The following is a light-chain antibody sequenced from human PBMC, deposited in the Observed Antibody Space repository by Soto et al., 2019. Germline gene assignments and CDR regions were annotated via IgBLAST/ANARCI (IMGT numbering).Light chain of an antibody. Sequence: QSALTQPVSVSGSPGQSITISCTGTSSDVGGYNYVSWYQQHPGKAPKLMIYEVNNRPSGVSNRFSGSKSGNTASLTISGLQAEDEADYYCTSYTSSITYVFGTGTKLTVL. J-gene: IGLJ1*01. CDR2: EVN. V-gene: IGLV2-14*01. CDR3: TSYTSSITYV. CDR1: SSDVGGYNY.